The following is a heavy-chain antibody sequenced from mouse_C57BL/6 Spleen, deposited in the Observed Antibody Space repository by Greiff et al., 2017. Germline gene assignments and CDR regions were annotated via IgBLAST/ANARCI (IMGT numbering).Heavy chain of an antibody. CDR1: GYAFSSSW. CDR3: ARDGDYGNYGGYFDV. J-gene: IGHJ1*03. CDR2: IYPGDGDT. V-gene: IGHV1-82*01. D-gene: IGHD2-1*01. Sequence: VTVVESGPELVKPGASVKISCKASGYAFSSSWMNWVKQRPGKGLEWIGRIYPGDGDTNYNGKFKGKATLTADKSSSTAYMQLSSLTSEDSAVYFCARDGDYGNYGGYFDVWGTGTTVTVSS.